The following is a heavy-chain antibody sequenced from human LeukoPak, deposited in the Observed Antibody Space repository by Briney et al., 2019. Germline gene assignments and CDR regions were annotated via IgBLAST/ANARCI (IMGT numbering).Heavy chain of an antibody. Sequence: GGSLRLSCAASGFTVSSYEMNWVRQAPGKGLEWVSVIYSGGSTYYADSVKGRFTISRDNSRNTLYLQMNSLRAEDTAVYYCARGPYYYDRSGYFDYWGQGTLVTVSS. J-gene: IGHJ4*02. CDR2: IYSGGST. V-gene: IGHV3-53*01. CDR3: ARGPYYYDRSGYFDY. D-gene: IGHD3-22*01. CDR1: GFTVSSYE.